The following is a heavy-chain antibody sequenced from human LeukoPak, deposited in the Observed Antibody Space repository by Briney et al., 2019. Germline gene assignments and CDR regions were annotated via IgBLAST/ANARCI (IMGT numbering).Heavy chain of an antibody. CDR1: GFTFTKYW. CDR2: INNEGNDT. J-gene: IGHJ4*02. V-gene: IGHV3-74*01. CDR3: ARGIYGNFDY. Sequence: GGSLRLSCAASGFTFTKYWMHWVRQVPRKGLIWVSRINNEGNDTNYADSVKGRFTISRDNAKNTLYLQMNSLRAEDTAVYYCARGIYGNFDYWGQGSLVTVSS. D-gene: IGHD3-10*01.